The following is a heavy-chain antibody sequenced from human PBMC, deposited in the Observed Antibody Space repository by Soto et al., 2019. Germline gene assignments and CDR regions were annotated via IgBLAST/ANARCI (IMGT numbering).Heavy chain of an antibody. Sequence: GGSLRLSCAASGFTFSSYAMSWVRQAPGKGLEWVSAISGSGGSTYYADSVKGRFTISRDNSKNTLYLQMDSLRAEDTAVYYCAKTKTHSSGWPYFDYWGQGTLVTVSS. D-gene: IGHD6-19*01. CDR3: AKTKTHSSGWPYFDY. CDR1: GFTFSSYA. J-gene: IGHJ4*02. V-gene: IGHV3-23*01. CDR2: ISGSGGST.